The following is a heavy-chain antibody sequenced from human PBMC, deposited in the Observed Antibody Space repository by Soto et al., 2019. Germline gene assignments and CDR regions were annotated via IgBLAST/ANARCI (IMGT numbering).Heavy chain of an antibody. J-gene: IGHJ4*02. CDR2: INEDGSEK. V-gene: IGHV3-7*03. CDR3: ARDLGYSSGWSSL. CDR1: GFNFGNYW. Sequence: PGGSQRLSCAASGFNFGNYWMTWVRQAPGRGLEWVANINEDGSEKGYVDSVKGRFTIARDNTGNSLILQMNNLRAEDTAVYYCARDLGYSSGWSSLWGQGTQVTVSS. D-gene: IGHD6-19*01.